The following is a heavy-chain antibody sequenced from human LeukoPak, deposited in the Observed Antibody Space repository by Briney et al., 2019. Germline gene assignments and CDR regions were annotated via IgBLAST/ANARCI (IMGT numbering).Heavy chain of an antibody. CDR2: IYHSGST. J-gene: IGHJ4*02. Sequence: GSLRLSCAASRFTFSSYGMHWVRQPPGKGLEWIGEIYHSGSTNYNPSLKSRVTISVDKSKNQFSLKLSSVTAADTAVYYCASFVYDYVWGSYRFDYWGQGTLVTVSS. CDR1: RFTFSSYG. CDR3: ASFVYDYVWGSYRFDY. V-gene: IGHV4-4*02. D-gene: IGHD3-16*02.